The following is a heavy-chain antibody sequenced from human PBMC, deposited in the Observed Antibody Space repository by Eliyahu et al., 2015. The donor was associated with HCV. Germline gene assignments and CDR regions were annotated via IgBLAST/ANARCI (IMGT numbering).Heavy chain of an antibody. CDR2: IYYSGST. D-gene: IGHD6-13*01. CDR1: GGSISSSSYY. V-gene: IGHV4-39*01. J-gene: IGHJ4*02. CDR3: ARLFLVGSWYYFDY. Sequence: QLQLQESGPGLVKPSETLSLTCTVSGGSISSSSYYWGWIRQPPGKGLEWIGSIYYSGSTYYNPSLKSRVTISVDTSKNQFSLKLSSVTAADTAVYYCARLFLVGSWYYFDYWGQGTLVTVSS.